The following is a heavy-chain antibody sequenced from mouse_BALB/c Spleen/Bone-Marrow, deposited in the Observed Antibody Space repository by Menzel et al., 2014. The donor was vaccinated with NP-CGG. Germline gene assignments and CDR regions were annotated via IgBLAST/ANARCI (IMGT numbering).Heavy chain of an antibody. CDR2: INPSTGYT. J-gene: IGHJ3*01. CDR3: ARYDGYEAY. CDR1: RHPFTSSW. D-gene: IGHD2-3*01. Sequence: QVQLEESGAGLAKPGGSVKESCKASRHPFTSSWLDWVKQRPGPGLEWIGYINPSTGYTEYNQKFKDKATLTADKSSSTAYMQLSSLTSEDSAVYYCARYDGYEAYWGQGTLVTVST. V-gene: IGHV1-7*01.